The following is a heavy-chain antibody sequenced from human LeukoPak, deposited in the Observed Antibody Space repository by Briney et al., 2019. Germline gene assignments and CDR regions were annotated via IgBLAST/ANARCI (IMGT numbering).Heavy chain of an antibody. CDR1: GFAFSGSA. Sequence: GGSLRPSCAPSGFAFSGSATHWVRQASGEGLKWVGRIRRKANSYATAYAASVKGRFTISRDDSKNTAYLQMNSLKTEDTAVYYCTSFVDTAMMYYFDYWGQGTLVTVSA. V-gene: IGHV3-73*01. D-gene: IGHD5-18*01. J-gene: IGHJ4*02. CDR2: IRRKANSYAT. CDR3: TSFVDTAMMYYFDY.